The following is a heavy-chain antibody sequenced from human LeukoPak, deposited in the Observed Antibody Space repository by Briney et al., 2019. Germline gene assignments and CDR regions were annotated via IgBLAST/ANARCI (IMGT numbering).Heavy chain of an antibody. CDR3: ARVLGDGYNID. CDR1: GGSFSGYY. V-gene: IGHV4-34*01. Sequence: PSETLSLTCAVYGGSFSGYYWSWIRQPPGKGLEWIGEINHSGSTNYNPSLKSRVTISVDTSKNQLSLKLSSVTAADTAVYYCARVLGDGYNIDWGQGTLVTVSS. CDR2: INHSGST. J-gene: IGHJ4*02. D-gene: IGHD5-24*01.